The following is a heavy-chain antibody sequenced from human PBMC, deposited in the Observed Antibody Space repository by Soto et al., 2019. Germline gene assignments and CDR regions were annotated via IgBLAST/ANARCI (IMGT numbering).Heavy chain of an antibody. D-gene: IGHD2-8*01. CDR1: GYTFTHYA. V-gene: IGHV1-3*01. CDR2: INAGSGNT. J-gene: IGHJ5*01. CDR3: ARGLAADGA. Sequence: QVQLVQSGAEVKKPGASVQFSCTAYGYTFTHYAIHWVRHAPGLRLEWMGFINAGSGNTKYSQTFQGRLTFTNDTSARTAYIGLSRLKSEATSIYFCARGLAADGAWGHGPVVNVSS.